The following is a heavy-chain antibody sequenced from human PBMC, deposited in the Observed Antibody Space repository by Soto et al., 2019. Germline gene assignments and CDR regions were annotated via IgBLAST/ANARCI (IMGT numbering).Heavy chain of an antibody. CDR1: GGSVSSVKYF. V-gene: IGHV4-61*01. J-gene: IGHJ4*02. D-gene: IGHD2-8*02. CDR3: ARTVMPVGYLAAFDH. CDR2: IYNNGNT. Sequence: SETLSLTCNVSGGSVSSVKYFWSWIRQPPGKGLEWIAYIYNNGNTNYNPSLKSRATISVDTSKNQCSLKLTSVTAADSAVYFCARTVMPVGYLAAFDHWGQGVLVTVSS.